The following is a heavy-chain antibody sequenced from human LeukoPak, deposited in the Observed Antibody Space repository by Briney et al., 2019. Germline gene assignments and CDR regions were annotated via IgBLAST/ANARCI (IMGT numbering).Heavy chain of an antibody. V-gene: IGHV3-23*01. D-gene: IGHD3-16*02. CDR3: AKDSRDYVWGSYRPRNAFDI. CDR1: GFTFSSYA. J-gene: IGHJ3*02. CDR2: ISGSGGST. Sequence: GGSLRLSCAASGFTFSSYAMSWVRQAPGEGLEWVSAISGSGGSTYYADSVKGRFTISRDNSKDTLYLQMDSLRAEDTALYYCAKDSRDYVWGSYRPRNAFDIWGQGTMVTVSS.